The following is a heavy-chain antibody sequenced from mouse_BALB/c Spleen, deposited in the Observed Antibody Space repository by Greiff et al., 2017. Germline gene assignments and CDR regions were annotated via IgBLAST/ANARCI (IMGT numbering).Heavy chain of an antibody. D-gene: IGHD1-2*01. V-gene: IGHV7-1*02. Sequence: DVKLVESGGGLVQPGGSLRLSCATSGFTFSDFYMEWVRQPPGKRLEWIAASRNKANDYTTEYSASVKGRFIVSRDTSQSILYLQMNALRAEDTAIYYCARDGGTTAHFDVWGAGTTVTVSS. J-gene: IGHJ1*01. CDR1: GFTFSDFY. CDR2: SRNKANDYTT. CDR3: ARDGGTTAHFDV.